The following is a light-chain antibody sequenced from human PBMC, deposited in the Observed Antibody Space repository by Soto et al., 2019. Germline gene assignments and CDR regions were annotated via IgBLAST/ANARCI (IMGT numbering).Light chain of an antibody. V-gene: IGKV3-11*01. Sequence: SPATLSLSPGERATLSCRASQSVSSYLAWYQQKPGQAPRLLIYDASNRATGIPARFSGSGSGTDFTFTISSLEPEDFAVYYCQQRSNWPPTFGQGTRLEIK. CDR3: QQRSNWPPT. CDR1: QSVSSY. J-gene: IGKJ5*01. CDR2: DAS.